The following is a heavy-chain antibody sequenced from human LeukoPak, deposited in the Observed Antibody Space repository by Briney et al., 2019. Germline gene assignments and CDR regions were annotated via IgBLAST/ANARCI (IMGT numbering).Heavy chain of an antibody. Sequence: ASVKVSCKASGYTFTSYDINWVRQATGQGLEWMGWMNPNSGNTGYAQKFQGRVTMTRNTSISTAYMELSSLRSDDTAVYYCARGRWESIAVAQPSYFDYWGQGTLVTVSS. CDR3: ARGRWESIAVAQPSYFDY. CDR1: GYTFTSYD. CDR2: MNPNSGNT. V-gene: IGHV1-8*01. D-gene: IGHD6-19*01. J-gene: IGHJ4*02.